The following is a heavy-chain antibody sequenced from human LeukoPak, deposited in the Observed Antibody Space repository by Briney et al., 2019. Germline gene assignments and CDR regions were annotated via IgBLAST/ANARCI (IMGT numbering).Heavy chain of an antibody. V-gene: IGHV5-51*01. Sequence: GESLKISCKGSGYSFTSYWTGWVRQMPGKGLEWMGIIYPGDSDTRYSPSFQGQVTISADKSISTAYLQWSSLKASDTAMYYGASEVWFGELLGSYWGQGTLVTVSS. J-gene: IGHJ4*02. CDR3: ASEVWFGELLGSY. CDR1: GYSFTSYW. CDR2: IYPGDSDT. D-gene: IGHD3-10*01.